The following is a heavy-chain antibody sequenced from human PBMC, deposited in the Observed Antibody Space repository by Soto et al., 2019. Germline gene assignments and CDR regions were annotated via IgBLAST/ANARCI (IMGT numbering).Heavy chain of an antibody. CDR1: GFTFSSYA. CDR3: ARDYDSHLAVAGSDVDY. V-gene: IGHV3-30-3*01. Sequence: GGSVRLSCAASGFTFSSYAMHWVRQAPGKGLEWVAVISYDGSNKYYADSVKGRFTISRDNSKNTLYLQMNSLRAEDTAMYYCARDYDSHLAVAGSDVDYWGQGTLVTVSS. J-gene: IGHJ4*02. CDR2: ISYDGSNK. D-gene: IGHD6-19*01.